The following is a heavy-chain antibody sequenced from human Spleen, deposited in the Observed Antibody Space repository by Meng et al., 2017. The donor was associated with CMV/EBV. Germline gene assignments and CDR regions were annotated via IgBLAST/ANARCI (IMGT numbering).Heavy chain of an antibody. CDR3: ARDPRYNWNYDY. J-gene: IGHJ4*02. V-gene: IGHV1-2*02. D-gene: IGHD1-20*01. CDR2: INPNSGGT. CDR1: GHTFTGYY. Sequence: ASVKVSCKASGHTFTGYYMHWVRQAPGQGLEWMGWINPNSGGTNYAQKFQGRVTMTRDTSISAAYMELSRLRSDDTAVYYCARDPRYNWNYDYWGQGTLVTVPQ.